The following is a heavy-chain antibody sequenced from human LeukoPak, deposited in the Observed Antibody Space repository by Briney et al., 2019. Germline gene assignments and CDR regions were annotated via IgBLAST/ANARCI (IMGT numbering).Heavy chain of an antibody. CDR3: ARGRYYYDSSGYYYRFDY. Sequence: SETLSLTCAVPGGSFSGYYWSWIRQPPGKGLEWIGEINHNGSTNYNPSLKSRVTISVDTSKNQFSLKLSSVTAADTAVYYCARGRYYYDSSGYYYRFDYWGQGTLVTVSS. J-gene: IGHJ4*02. D-gene: IGHD3-22*01. CDR1: GGSFSGYY. CDR2: INHNGST. V-gene: IGHV4-34*01.